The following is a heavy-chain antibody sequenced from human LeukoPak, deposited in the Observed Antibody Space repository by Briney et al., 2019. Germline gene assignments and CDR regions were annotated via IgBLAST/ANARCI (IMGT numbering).Heavy chain of an antibody. J-gene: IGHJ4*02. Sequence: SETLSLTCAVSGGSISSGGYSWSWIRQPPGKGLEWIVYIYHSGSTYYNPSLKSRVTISVDRSKNQFSLKLSSVTAADTAVYYCARASTYYYDSSGYYFDYWGQGTLVTVSS. CDR2: IYHSGST. CDR1: GGSISSGGYS. V-gene: IGHV4-30-2*01. CDR3: ARASTYYYDSSGYYFDY. D-gene: IGHD3-22*01.